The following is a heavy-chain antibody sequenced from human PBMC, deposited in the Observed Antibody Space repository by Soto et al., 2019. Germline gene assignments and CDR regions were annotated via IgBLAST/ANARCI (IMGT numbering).Heavy chain of an antibody. Sequence: SVKVSCKASGGTFSSYTISWVRQAPGQGLEWMGRIIPILGIANYAQKFQGRVTITADKSTSTAYMELSSLRSEDTAVYYCAIERGSNFINWFDPWGQGTLVTVSS. V-gene: IGHV1-69*02. CDR1: GGTFSSYT. D-gene: IGHD5-12*01. CDR3: AIERGSNFINWFDP. CDR2: IIPILGIA. J-gene: IGHJ5*02.